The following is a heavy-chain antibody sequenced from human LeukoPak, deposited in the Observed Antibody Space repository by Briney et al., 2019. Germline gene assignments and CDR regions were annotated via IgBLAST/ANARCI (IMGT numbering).Heavy chain of an antibody. CDR3: SRLDDLRF. D-gene: IGHD3-3*01. CDR2: IRSKGYGGAT. J-gene: IGHJ4*02. V-gene: IGHV3-49*02. CDR1: WFTLGDYP. Sequence: GRPLTLFCTASWFTLGDYPMRWVPQAPRKGPEWVGFIRSKGYGGATEYAASLKGRFTISRDDSESIAYLQMNSLKTEDTAVYYCSRLDDLRFWGQGTVVTVSS.